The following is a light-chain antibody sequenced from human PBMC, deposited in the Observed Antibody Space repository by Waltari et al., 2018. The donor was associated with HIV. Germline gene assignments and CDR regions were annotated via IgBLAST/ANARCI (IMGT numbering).Light chain of an antibody. CDR2: TNN. V-gene: IGLV1-44*01. CDR1: SSNIGSNT. Sequence: QSVLTQPPSASGTPGQRVTISCSGSSSNIGSNTVNWYQQLPGAAPKLLIYTNNQRPSGVPDRFSGSKSCTSASLAISGLQSEDEADYYGAAWDDSLSGVVFGGGTKLTVL. J-gene: IGLJ2*01. CDR3: AAWDDSLSGVV.